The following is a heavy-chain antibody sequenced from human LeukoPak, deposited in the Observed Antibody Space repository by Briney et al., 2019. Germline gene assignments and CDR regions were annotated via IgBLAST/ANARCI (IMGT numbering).Heavy chain of an antibody. Sequence: ASVKVSCKASGYTFTSYGISWVRQAPGQGLEWMGWISAYNGNTNYAQKLQGRVTMTTDTSTSTAYMELRSLRSDDTAVYYCARELHEYYYGSGSGYWGRGTLVTVSS. D-gene: IGHD3-10*01. V-gene: IGHV1-18*01. CDR3: ARELHEYYYGSGSGY. J-gene: IGHJ4*02. CDR1: GYTFTSYG. CDR2: ISAYNGNT.